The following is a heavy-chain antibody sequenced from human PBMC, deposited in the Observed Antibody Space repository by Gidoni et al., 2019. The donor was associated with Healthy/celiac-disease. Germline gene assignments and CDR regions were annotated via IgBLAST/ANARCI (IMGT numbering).Heavy chain of an antibody. CDR3: TRVGSCYDFWSGYPGPVDV. Sequence: EVQLVESGGGLVQPGRSLRLSCTASGFTFGDYAMSWFRQAPGKGLEWVGFIRSKAYGGTTEYAASVKGRCTISRDDSKSIAYLQMNSLKTEDTAVYYCTRVGSCYDFWSGYPGPVDVWGQGTTVTVSS. D-gene: IGHD3-3*01. CDR2: IRSKAYGGTT. V-gene: IGHV3-49*03. CDR1: GFTFGDYA. J-gene: IGHJ6*02.